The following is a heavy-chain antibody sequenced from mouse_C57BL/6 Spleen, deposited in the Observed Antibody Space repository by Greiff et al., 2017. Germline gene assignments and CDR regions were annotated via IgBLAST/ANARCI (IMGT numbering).Heavy chain of an antibody. CDR1: GFTFSSYA. D-gene: IGHD3-2*02. Sequence: EVKLEESGGGLVKPGGSLKLSCAASGFTFSSYAMSWVRQTPEKRLEWVATISDGGSYTYYPDNVKGRFTISRDNAKNNLYLQMSHLKSEDTAMYYCARDQEDAMDYWGQGTSVTVSS. V-gene: IGHV5-4*01. CDR2: ISDGGSYT. CDR3: ARDQEDAMDY. J-gene: IGHJ4*01.